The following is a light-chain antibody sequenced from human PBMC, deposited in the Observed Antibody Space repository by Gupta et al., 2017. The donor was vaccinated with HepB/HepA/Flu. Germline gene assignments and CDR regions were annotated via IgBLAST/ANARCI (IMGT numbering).Light chain of an antibody. CDR3: AAWDDRLSAIWI. CDR1: SSNIGSNY. V-gene: IGLV1-47*01. Sequence: QSVLTQPPSASGTPGQRVTISCSGSSSNIGSNYVYWYQQLPGTAPKLLIYRNNQRPSGVPDRFSGSKSGTSASLAISXIXSEDEAXYYCAAWDDRLSAIWIFGTGTKVTVL. J-gene: IGLJ1*01. CDR2: RNN.